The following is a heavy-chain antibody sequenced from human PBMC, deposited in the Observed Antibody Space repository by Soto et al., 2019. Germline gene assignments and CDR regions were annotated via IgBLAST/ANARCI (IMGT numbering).Heavy chain of an antibody. J-gene: IGHJ3*02. CDR2: ISSSGNTK. CDR3: AHMATAGTWPVIDI. V-gene: IGHV3-48*01. Sequence: PGGSLRLSCVASGFTFNSYSMNWVRQAPGKGLEWVSYISSSGNTKCHAKSVQGRLTISRDNDKNSLYLQMNSLRAEDTAVYYCAHMATAGTWPVIDIWGQGTLVTVSS. D-gene: IGHD6-13*01. CDR1: GFTFNSYS.